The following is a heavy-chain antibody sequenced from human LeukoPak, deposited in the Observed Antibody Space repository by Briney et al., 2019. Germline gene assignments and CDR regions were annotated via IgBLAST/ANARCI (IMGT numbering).Heavy chain of an antibody. J-gene: IGHJ6*03. CDR2: IYYSGSA. D-gene: IGHD3-22*01. CDR1: GGALSSYY. Sequence: SETLSLTCTVSGGALSSYYCGGVRQPPGKGLGWIGYIYYSGSANYNTSLKRRVTMSVDTPKKQFSLTWSSVTAADTAVYYCARELNYYDSSGPPGNYMDVWGKGTTVTISS. CDR3: ARELNYYDSSGPPGNYMDV. V-gene: IGHV4-59*12.